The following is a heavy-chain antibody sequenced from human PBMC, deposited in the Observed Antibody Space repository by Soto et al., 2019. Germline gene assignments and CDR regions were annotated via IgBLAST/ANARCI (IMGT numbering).Heavy chain of an antibody. CDR2: TKPDETET. J-gene: IGHJ4*02. V-gene: IGHV3-7*02. CDR3: ATIGDVTFHY. CDR1: GLAFSTYW. D-gene: IGHD4-4*01. Sequence: EVQLVESGGGLVQPGGSLRLSCTTSGLAFSTYWMAWVRQAPGKGLEWVGNTKPDETETYYAGSVEGRFTISRDNAKSSLYLQMDSLRVEDMAVYYCATIGDVTFHYWGQGTPVTVSS.